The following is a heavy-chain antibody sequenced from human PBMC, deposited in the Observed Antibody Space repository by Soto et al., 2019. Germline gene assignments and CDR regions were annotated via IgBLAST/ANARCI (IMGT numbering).Heavy chain of an antibody. CDR1: GFTFSSYS. CDR2: IRGVSDVI. D-gene: IGHD6-13*01. J-gene: IGHJ4*02. CDR3: AKGDSSWSYFDF. Sequence: GGSLRLSCVASGFTFSSYSMNWVRQVPGKGLEWVSYIRGVSDVIYYADSVKGRFTISRDNAKNSLYLQVNSLRAEDTAVYYCAKGDSSWSYFDFWGQGTLVTVSS. V-gene: IGHV3-48*04.